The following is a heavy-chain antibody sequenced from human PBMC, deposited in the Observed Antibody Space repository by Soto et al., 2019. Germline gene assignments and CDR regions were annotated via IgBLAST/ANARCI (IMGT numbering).Heavy chain of an antibody. CDR2: IYPGDSET. CDR3: ARTGAPKDTVVYDF. V-gene: IGHV5-51*01. Sequence: LGESLKISCKASGYSFANYWIGWVCQKPGKGLEWMGVIYPGDSETTYSPSFEVQVIISVDRSRGTAFLEWSSLKASDTAMYYCARTGAPKDTVVYDFWGQGTQVTV. D-gene: IGHD5-18*01. J-gene: IGHJ4*02. CDR1: GYSFANYW.